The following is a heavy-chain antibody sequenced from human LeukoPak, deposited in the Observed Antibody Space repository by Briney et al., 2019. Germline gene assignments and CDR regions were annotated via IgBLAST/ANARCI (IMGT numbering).Heavy chain of an antibody. CDR2: IYSNGNT. D-gene: IGHD3-10*01. V-gene: IGHV3-53*01. Sequence: GGSLRLSCVDLGGGRIIKKKSCVRQAPGKGLKLVSVIYSNGNTYYADSLKVRFTISRDNSKNTVYLQMNKLRAEDTDMYYCARDRAGRFDYWGQGTLVTVSS. CDR1: GGRIIKK. CDR3: ARDRAGRFDY. J-gene: IGHJ4*02.